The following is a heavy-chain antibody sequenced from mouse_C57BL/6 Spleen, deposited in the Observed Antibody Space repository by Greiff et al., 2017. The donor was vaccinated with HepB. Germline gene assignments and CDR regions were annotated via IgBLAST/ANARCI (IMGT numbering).Heavy chain of an antibody. CDR3: ASSSAYYSNPAWFAY. D-gene: IGHD2-5*01. Sequence: EVHLVESGGGLVKPGGSLKLSCAASGFTFSSYAMSWVRQTPEKRLEWVATISDGGSYTYYPDNVKGRFTISRDNAKNNLYLQMSHLKSEDTAMYYWASSSAYYSNPAWFAYWGQGTLVTVSA. CDR2: ISDGGSYT. J-gene: IGHJ3*01. CDR1: GFTFSSYA. V-gene: IGHV5-4*01.